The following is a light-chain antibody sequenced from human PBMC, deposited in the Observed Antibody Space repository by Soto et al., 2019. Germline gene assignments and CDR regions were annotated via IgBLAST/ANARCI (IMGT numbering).Light chain of an antibody. CDR1: QGISNY. CDR3: LKYHSDLPWT. CDR2: AAS. Sequence: DIQMTQSPSSLSASVGDRVTITCRASQGISNYLAWYQQKPGKVPMLLIYAASTLQSGVHSRFSSSGSGTDFTPTINSLQPEGVSADYCLKYHSDLPWTFGQGTKVEIK. J-gene: IGKJ1*01. V-gene: IGKV1-27*01.